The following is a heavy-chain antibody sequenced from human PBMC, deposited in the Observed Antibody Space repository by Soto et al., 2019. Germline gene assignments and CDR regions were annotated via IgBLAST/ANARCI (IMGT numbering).Heavy chain of an antibody. CDR3: ARHANSGSYLSSMDV. CDR1: GFTFDDYA. D-gene: IGHD1-26*01. Sequence: PGGSLRLSCAASGFTFDDYAMHWVRQAPGKGLEWVSGISWNSGSIGYADSVKGRFTISRDNAKNSLYLQMNSLRAEDTALYYCARHANSGSYLSSMDVWGQGTTVTVSS. J-gene: IGHJ6*02. CDR2: ISWNSGSI. V-gene: IGHV3-9*01.